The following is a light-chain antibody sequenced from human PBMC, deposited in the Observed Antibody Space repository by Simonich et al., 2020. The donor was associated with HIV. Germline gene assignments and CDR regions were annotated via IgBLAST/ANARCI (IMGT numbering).Light chain of an antibody. CDR2: ARA. J-gene: IGKJ5*01. Sequence: EIVITQSPATLSVSPGERATLSCRTSQSVNSNVAWYQQKPGPSPRLLIYARATRATDIPARFSGSGSGTEFTLTISSIHSEDFAVYYCQQYNTWVSITFGQGTRLEMK. CDR3: QQYNTWVSIT. V-gene: IGKV3-15*01. CDR1: QSVNSN.